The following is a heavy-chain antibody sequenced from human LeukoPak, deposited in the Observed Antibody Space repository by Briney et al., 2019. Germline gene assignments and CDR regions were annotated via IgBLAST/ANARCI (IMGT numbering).Heavy chain of an antibody. V-gene: IGHV3-23*01. D-gene: IGHD3-10*01. CDR2: ISGSGDNT. CDR1: GFTFSSYA. Sequence: GGSLRLSCAASGFTFSSYAMSWVRQAPGKGLEWVSGISGSGDNTYYADSVKGRFNVSRDSSKNTLYLQMSSLRVEDTAVYYCASQGRGAFDIWGQGTMVTVSS. J-gene: IGHJ3*02. CDR3: ASQGRGAFDI.